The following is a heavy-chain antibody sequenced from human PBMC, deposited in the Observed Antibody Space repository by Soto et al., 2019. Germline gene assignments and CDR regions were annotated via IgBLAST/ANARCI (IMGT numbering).Heavy chain of an antibody. D-gene: IGHD6-19*01. J-gene: IGHJ6*02. CDR1: GGSISSSSYY. Sequence: SETLSLTCTVSGGSISSSSYYWSWIRQPAGKGLEWIGRIYTSGSTNYNPSLKSRVTMSVDTSKNQFSLKLSSVTAADTAVYYCARSGGEAVADRYYYYGMDVWGQGTTVTVSS. V-gene: IGHV4-61*02. CDR2: IYTSGST. CDR3: ARSGGEAVADRYYYYGMDV.